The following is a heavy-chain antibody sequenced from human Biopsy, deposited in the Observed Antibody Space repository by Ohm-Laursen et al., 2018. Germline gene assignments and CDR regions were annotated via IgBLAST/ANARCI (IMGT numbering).Heavy chain of an antibody. CDR1: GGPIYNSF. CDR2: IYYSGST. J-gene: IGHJ4*02. D-gene: IGHD1-26*01. V-gene: IGHV4-59*01. CDR3: ARVGVGAPSIDYFDS. Sequence: SQTLSLTCTVSGGPIYNSFWSWIRQPPGKGLEWIGYIYYSGSTNYNPSLKSRVTISVDRSKNHFSLELSSVTAADTAVYYCARVGVGAPSIDYFDSWGQGALVTVSS.